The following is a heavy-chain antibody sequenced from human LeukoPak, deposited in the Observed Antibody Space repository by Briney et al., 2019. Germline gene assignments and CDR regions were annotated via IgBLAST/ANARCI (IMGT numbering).Heavy chain of an antibody. CDR1: GGSFSGYS. CDR2: IYHSGST. D-gene: IGHD3-22*01. V-gene: IGHV4-30-2*01. J-gene: IGHJ4*02. CDR3: ARVNYSSGIDY. Sequence: SETLSLTCAVYGGSFSGYSWSWIRQPPGKGLEWIGYIYHSGSTYYNPSLKSRVTISVDRSKNQFSLKLSSVTAADTAVYYCARVNYSSGIDYWGQGTLVTVSS.